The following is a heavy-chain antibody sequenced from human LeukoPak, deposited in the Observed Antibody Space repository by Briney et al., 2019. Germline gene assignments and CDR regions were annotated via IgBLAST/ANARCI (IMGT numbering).Heavy chain of an antibody. CDR2: INHSGST. CDR3: ARACGGSCYLNYFDY. J-gene: IGHJ4*02. V-gene: IGHV4-34*01. Sequence: SETLSLTCAVYSGSFSGYYWSWIRQPPGKGLEWIGEINHSGSTNYNPSLKSRVTISVDTSKNQFSLKLSSVTAADTAVYYCARACGGSCYLNYFDYWGQGTLVTVSS. D-gene: IGHD2-15*01. CDR1: SGSFSGYY.